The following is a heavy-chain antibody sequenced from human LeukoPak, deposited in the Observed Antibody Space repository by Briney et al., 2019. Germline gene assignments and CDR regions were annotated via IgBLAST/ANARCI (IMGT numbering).Heavy chain of an antibody. Sequence: SETLSLTCTVSGYSISSGYYWGWIRQPPGKGLEWIGSIYHSGSTYYNPSLKSRVTISVDTSKNQFSLKLSSVTAADTAVYYCARDSSGYYDAFDIWGRGTMVTVSS. V-gene: IGHV4-38-2*02. J-gene: IGHJ3*02. CDR3: ARDSSGYYDAFDI. D-gene: IGHD3-22*01. CDR1: GYSISSGYY. CDR2: IYHSGST.